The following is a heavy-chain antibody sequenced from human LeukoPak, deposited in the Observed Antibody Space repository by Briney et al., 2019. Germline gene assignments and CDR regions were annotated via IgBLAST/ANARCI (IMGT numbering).Heavy chain of an antibody. CDR1: GYTFTGYY. J-gene: IGHJ5*02. V-gene: IGHV1-2*04. Sequence: ASVKVSCKASGYTFTGYYMHWVRRAPGQGLEWMGWINPNSGGTNYAQKFQGWVTMTRDTSISTAYMELSRLRSDDTAVYYCARGPYYYDSSGYSPLEFDPWGQGTLVTVSS. CDR2: INPNSGGT. D-gene: IGHD3-22*01. CDR3: ARGPYYYDSSGYSPLEFDP.